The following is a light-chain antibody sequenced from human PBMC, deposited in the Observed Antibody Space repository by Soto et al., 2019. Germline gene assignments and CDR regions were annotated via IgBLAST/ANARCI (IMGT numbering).Light chain of an antibody. V-gene: IGKV3-20*01. CDR2: RAS. CDR3: QQYGSSPLT. J-gene: IGKJ4*01. Sequence: EIVLTESPGTLSLSPGERATLSCRASQSVSRNYLAWYQQKPGQAPKVLIYRASSRATGIPDRFSGSGSGTDLTLTISRLEPEDFAVYYCQQYGSSPLTFGGGTKVEIK. CDR1: QSVSRNY.